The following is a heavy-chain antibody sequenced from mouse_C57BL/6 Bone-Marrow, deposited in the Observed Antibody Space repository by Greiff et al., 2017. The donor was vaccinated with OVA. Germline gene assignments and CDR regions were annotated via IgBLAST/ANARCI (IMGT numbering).Heavy chain of an antibody. CDR1: GYTFTSYG. CDR2: IYPRSGNT. CDR3: ARWLNTTDRWYFDG. J-gene: IGHJ1*03. Sequence: QVQLQQSGAELARPGASVKLSCKASGYTFTSYGISWVKQRTGQGLEWIGEIYPRSGNTYYNEKFKGKATLTADKSSSTAYLELRSLTSEDSAVYFCARWLNTTDRWYFDGWGTGTTVTVSS. V-gene: IGHV1-81*01. D-gene: IGHD1-1*01.